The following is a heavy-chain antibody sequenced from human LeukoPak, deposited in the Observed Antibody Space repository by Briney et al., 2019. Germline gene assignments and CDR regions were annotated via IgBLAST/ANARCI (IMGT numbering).Heavy chain of an antibody. Sequence: PGGSLRLSCAASGFTFDDYAMHWVRQAPGKGLEWVSLLSGDGGSTYYADSVKGRFTISRDNSKNSLYLQMNSLRTEDTALYYCAREASSGTLFDYWGQGTLVTVSS. CDR3: AREASSGTLFDY. J-gene: IGHJ4*02. CDR2: LSGDGGST. V-gene: IGHV3-43*02. D-gene: IGHD3-10*01. CDR1: GFTFDDYA.